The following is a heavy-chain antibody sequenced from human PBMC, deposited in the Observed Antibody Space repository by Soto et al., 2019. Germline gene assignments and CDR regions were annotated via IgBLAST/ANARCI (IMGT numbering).Heavy chain of an antibody. D-gene: IGHD6-19*01. J-gene: IGHJ5*02. Sequence: SETLSLTCTVCGGSVSSYDWSWIRQPPGKGLEWIGYIYYSGSTNYNPSLKSRVTISVDTSKNQFSLKLSSVTAADTAVYYCARELTGIAVDGTSDPWGQGTLVTVSS. CDR2: IYYSGST. CDR1: GGSVSSYD. CDR3: ARELTGIAVDGTSDP. V-gene: IGHV4-59*02.